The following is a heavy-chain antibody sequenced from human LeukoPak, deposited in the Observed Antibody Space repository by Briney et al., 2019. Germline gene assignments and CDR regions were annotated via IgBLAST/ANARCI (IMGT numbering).Heavy chain of an antibody. CDR3: ARMVHWNYADY. D-gene: IGHD1-7*01. Sequence: SETLSLTCAVYGGSFSGYYWSWIRQSPGKGLEWIGEMNHRGYTNYNPSLKSRLSISVDTSKNQFSLKLRSVTAADTAVYYCARMVHWNYADYWGQGTLVTVSA. J-gene: IGHJ4*02. CDR1: GGSFSGYY. CDR2: MNHRGYT. V-gene: IGHV4-34*09.